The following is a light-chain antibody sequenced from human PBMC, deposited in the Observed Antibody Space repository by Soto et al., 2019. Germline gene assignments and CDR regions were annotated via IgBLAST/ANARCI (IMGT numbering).Light chain of an antibody. CDR3: QQSYSTPLT. J-gene: IGKJ4*01. CDR1: QSISSY. CDR2: AAS. V-gene: IGKV1-39*01. Sequence: DIQMTQSPSSLSASVGDRVTITSRPSQSISSYLNWYQQKPGKAPKLLIYAASSLQSGVPSRFSGSGSGTDFTLTISSLQPEDFATYYCQQSYSTPLTFGGGTKVDIK.